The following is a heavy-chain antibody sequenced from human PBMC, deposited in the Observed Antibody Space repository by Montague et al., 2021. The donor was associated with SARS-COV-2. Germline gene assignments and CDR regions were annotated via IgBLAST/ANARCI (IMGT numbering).Heavy chain of an antibody. J-gene: IGHJ6*02. D-gene: IGHD6-25*01. V-gene: IGHV4-59*01. CDR3: ANFRRTHRLSGTLYYCMDV. CDR2: ISYCGST. CDR1: GGSISSYY. Sequence: SETRSLTCTVSGGSISSYYCSWIWQPPGRGQLWIGNISYCGSTNYNSYLTRRIPISVATSKNHFTLNLSSLTAADTAVYYCANFRRTHRLSGTLYYCMDVWGQGTTVTVSS.